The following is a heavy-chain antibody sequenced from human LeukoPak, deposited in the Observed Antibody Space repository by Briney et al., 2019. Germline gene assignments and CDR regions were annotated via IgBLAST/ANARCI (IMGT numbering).Heavy chain of an antibody. D-gene: IGHD5-12*01. J-gene: IGHJ3*02. CDR1: GGSISSYY. V-gene: IGHV4-4*07. CDR3: ARYSGYDIWDAFDI. Sequence: SETLSLTCTVSGGSISSYYWSWIRQPAGKGLEWIGRIYTCGSTNYNPSLKSRVTMSVDTSKNQFSLKLSSVTAADTAVYYCARYSGYDIWDAFDIWGQGTMVTVSS. CDR2: IYTCGST.